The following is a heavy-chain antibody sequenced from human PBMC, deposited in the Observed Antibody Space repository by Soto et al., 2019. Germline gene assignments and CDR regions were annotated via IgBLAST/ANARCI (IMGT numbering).Heavy chain of an antibody. CDR2: IYHSGST. CDR3: ARAGGLGAVAVDY. V-gene: IGHV4-30-2*01. D-gene: IGHD6-19*01. J-gene: IGHJ4*02. Sequence: QLQLQESGSGLVKPSQTLSLTCAVSGCSISSGGYSWSWIRQPPGKGLEWIGYIYHSGSTYSNPSLKSRVTISVDRSKNQFSLKLSSVTAADTAVYYGARAGGLGAVAVDYWGQGTLVTVSS. CDR1: GCSISSGGYS.